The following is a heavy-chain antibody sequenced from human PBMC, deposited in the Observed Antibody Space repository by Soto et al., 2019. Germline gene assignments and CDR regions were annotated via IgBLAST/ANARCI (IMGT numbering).Heavy chain of an antibody. CDR1: GDSVSSNSAA. J-gene: IGHJ6*01. V-gene: IGHV6-1*01. D-gene: IGHD1-26*01. Sequence: QVQLQQSGPGLVKPSQTLSLTCAISGDSVSSNSAAWNWIRQSPSRGLEWLGRTYYRSKWYNDYAVSVNSRIGLSDPTSNCRSSLQRNCVRPEDTAAYYCAREDRLGSYYDYYGMYVWGRGSTVTVSS. CDR3: AREDRLGSYYDYYGMYV. CDR2: TYYRSKWYN.